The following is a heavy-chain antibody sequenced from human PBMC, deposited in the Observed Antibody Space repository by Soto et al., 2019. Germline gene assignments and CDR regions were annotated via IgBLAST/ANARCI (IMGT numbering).Heavy chain of an antibody. CDR2: ISAYNGNT. Sequence: GASVKVSCKASGYTFTSYGISWVRQAPGQGLEWMGWISAYNGNTNYAQKLQGRVTMTTDTSTSTAYMELRSLRSDDTAVYYCARVQDYYYYYGMDVWGQGTTVTVSS. J-gene: IGHJ6*02. CDR3: ARVQDYYYYYGMDV. D-gene: IGHD1-1*01. V-gene: IGHV1-18*01. CDR1: GYTFTSYG.